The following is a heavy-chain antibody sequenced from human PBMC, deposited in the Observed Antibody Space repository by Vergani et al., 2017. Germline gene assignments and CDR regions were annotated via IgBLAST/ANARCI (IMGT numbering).Heavy chain of an antibody. J-gene: IGHJ4*02. V-gene: IGHV3-49*04. D-gene: IGHD3-22*01. CDR2: IRSKTYGGTT. CDR3: ARRYDYSAYYYGY. CDR1: GFTFSNAW. Sequence: EVQLVESGGGLVKPGGSLRLSCAASGFTFSNAWMSWVRQAPGKGLEWVGFIRSKTYGGTTEYAASVKGRVTISRDDSKSIAYLQMNSLKTEDTAVYYCARRYDYSAYYYGYWGQGTLVTVSS.